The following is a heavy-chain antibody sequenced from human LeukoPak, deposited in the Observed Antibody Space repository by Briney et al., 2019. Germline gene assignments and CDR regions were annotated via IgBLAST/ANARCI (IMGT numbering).Heavy chain of an antibody. CDR3: ARDRDSGGRYLFDP. V-gene: IGHV3-53*01. CDR1: RFKDSSNY. D-gene: IGHD6-19*01. Sequence: PGGSLRLSCVASRFKDSSNYMSWVRQAQGQGMERDSVIYSGGSTYYADSVKGRFTISRDKSENTLYLQMNSLKVEDTAVYYCARDRDSGGRYLFDPWGQGTLVTVTS. CDR2: IYSGGST. J-gene: IGHJ5*02.